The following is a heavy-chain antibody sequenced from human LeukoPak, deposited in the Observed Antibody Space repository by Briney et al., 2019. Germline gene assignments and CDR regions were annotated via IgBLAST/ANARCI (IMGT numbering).Heavy chain of an antibody. CDR1: GFSFSDYD. J-gene: IGHJ4*02. Sequence: GGSLRLSCTASGFSFSDYDMNWVRQAPGKGLEWVSPIRGSSSHRYYADSAKGRFTISRDNAKNSLYLQINSLRAEDTAVYYCARAFPPLRTSAAGDYWGQGTLVTVSS. D-gene: IGHD6-25*01. CDR2: IRGSSSHR. CDR3: ARAFPPLRTSAAGDY. V-gene: IGHV3-21*06.